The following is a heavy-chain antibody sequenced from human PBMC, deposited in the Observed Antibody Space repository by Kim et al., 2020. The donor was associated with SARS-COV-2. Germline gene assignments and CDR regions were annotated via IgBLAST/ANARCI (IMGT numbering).Heavy chain of an antibody. Sequence: GESLKISCQSSGYTFGTYWVTWVRQMPGRGLEWMGTIDPRDSYANYSPSFQGHVTLSADKSTNTVYLHWSSLKASDTAMYYCAREFDLKFDYWGQGTLVTVSS. V-gene: IGHV5-10-1*01. D-gene: IGHD3-10*01. CDR2: IDPRDSYA. J-gene: IGHJ4*02. CDR1: GYTFGTYW. CDR3: AREFDLKFDY.